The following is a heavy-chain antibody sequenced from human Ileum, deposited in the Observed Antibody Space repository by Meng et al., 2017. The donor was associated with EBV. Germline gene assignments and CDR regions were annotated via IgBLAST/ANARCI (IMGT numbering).Heavy chain of an antibody. CDR1: GGSISSSNYY. CDR2: IYNSGST. Sequence: QVPVQESGPGLVKPSQTLSLTCTVSGGSISSSNYYWSWIRQPPGKGLEWSGHIYNSGSTYYNPSLKSRITISVDTSKNQFSLKLSSVTAADTAVYYCARGQKGYFDLWGRGTLVTVSS. J-gene: IGHJ2*01. CDR3: ARGQKGYFDL. V-gene: IGHV4-30-4*01.